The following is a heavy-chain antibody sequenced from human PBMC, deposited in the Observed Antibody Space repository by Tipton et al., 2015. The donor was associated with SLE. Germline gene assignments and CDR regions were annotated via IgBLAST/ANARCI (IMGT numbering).Heavy chain of an antibody. V-gene: IGHV1-46*01. D-gene: IGHD3-10*01. CDR2: IIPSGGST. Sequence: QLVQSGPEVKKPGASMKVSCKASGYTFTDYYIHWVRQVPGQGLEWMGIIIPSGGSTHYAQKFQGRVTMTRDTSTSTVYMELSSPTSEDTAVYYCARDYYGLGLDAFDIWCQGTMVTVSS. J-gene: IGHJ3*02. CDR1: GYTFTDYY. CDR3: ARDYYGLGLDAFDI.